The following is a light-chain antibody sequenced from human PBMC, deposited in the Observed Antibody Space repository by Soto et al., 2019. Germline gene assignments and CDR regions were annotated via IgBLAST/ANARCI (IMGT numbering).Light chain of an antibody. V-gene: IGLV2-14*01. CDR2: DVS. Sequence: QSVLTQPPSVSGSPGQSITISCTGTSSDVGAYNYVSWYQQHPDKAPKLMIYDVSNRPSGVSNRFSGSKSGNTASLTISGLQAEDEADYYCNSYSSTTSYVFGTGTKLTVL. J-gene: IGLJ1*01. CDR3: NSYSSTTSYV. CDR1: SSDVGAYNY.